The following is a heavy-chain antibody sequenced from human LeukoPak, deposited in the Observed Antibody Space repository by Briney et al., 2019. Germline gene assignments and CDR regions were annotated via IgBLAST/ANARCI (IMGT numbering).Heavy chain of an antibody. J-gene: IGHJ6*03. CDR3: AKGSSGYDWGYYYMDV. CDR2: ISGSGDST. V-gene: IGHV3-23*01. D-gene: IGHD5-12*01. CDR1: GFTFSSYA. Sequence: GGSLRLSCAASGFTFSSYAMSWVRQAPGKGLEWVSAISGSGDSTYYADSVKGRFTISRDNSKNTLYLQMNSLRVEDTAVYHCAKGSSGYDWGYYYMDVWGKGTTVTVSS.